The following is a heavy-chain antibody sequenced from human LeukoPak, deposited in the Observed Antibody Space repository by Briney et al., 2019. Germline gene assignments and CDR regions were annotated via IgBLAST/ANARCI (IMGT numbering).Heavy chain of an antibody. J-gene: IGHJ3*02. CDR3: ARDKSRTYGSADAFDI. D-gene: IGHD3-10*01. Sequence: SETLSLTCAVYGGSFSGYYWSWIRQPPGKGLEWIGEINHSGSTNYNPSLKSRVTMSVDTSKNQFSLKLSSVTAADTAVYYCARDKSRTYGSADAFDIWGQGTMVAVSS. CDR1: GGSFSGYY. V-gene: IGHV4-34*01. CDR2: INHSGST.